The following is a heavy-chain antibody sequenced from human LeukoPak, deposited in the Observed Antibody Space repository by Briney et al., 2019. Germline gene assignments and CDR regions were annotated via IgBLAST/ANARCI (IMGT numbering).Heavy chain of an antibody. CDR1: GFIFTDYW. J-gene: IGHJ6*02. Sequence: GGSLRLSCAASGFIFTDYWMYWVRQAPGRGLAWVANIKEDGSEKNYVDSVKGRFTISRDNAKNSVYLQMNSLRVEDTAVYYCARDRWELHYGMDVWGQGTTVTVSS. V-gene: IGHV3-7*01. CDR3: ARDRWELHYGMDV. CDR2: IKEDGSEK. D-gene: IGHD1-26*01.